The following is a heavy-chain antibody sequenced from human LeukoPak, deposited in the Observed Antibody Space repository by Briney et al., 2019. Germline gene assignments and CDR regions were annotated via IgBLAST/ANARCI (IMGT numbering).Heavy chain of an antibody. CDR2: INPSGGST. D-gene: IGHD6-13*01. CDR1: GYTFTGYY. V-gene: IGHV1-46*01. J-gene: IGHJ6*03. CDR3: ARDGAREQQLVRYYYYYMGV. Sequence: ASVKVSCKASGYTFTGYYMHWVRQAPGQGLEWMGIINPSGGSTSYAQKFQGRVTMTRDMSTSTVYMELSSLRSEDTAVYYCARDGAREQQLVRYYYYYMGVWGKGTTVTVSS.